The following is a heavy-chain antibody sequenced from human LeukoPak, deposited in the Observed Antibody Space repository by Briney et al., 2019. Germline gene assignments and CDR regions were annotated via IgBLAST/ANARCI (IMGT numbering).Heavy chain of an antibody. V-gene: IGHV3-11*01. CDR2: ISSSGSTI. J-gene: IGHJ4*01. Sequence: GGSLTLSCAASGFTFSDYYMSWIRQAPGKGLEWVSYISSSGSTIYYADSVKGRFTISRDNAKNSLYLQLNSLRPEDTALYYCSTEPRSLLYWGHGTLVTVSS. D-gene: IGHD4-17*01. CDR1: GFTFSDYY. CDR3: STEPRSLLY.